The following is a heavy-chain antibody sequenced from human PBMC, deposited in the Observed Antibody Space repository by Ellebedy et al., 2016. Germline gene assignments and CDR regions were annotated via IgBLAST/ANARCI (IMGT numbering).Heavy chain of an antibody. CDR3: ARSPRVSGSYYYYYMDV. V-gene: IGHV3-13*01. CDR1: GFTFSSYD. J-gene: IGHJ6*03. D-gene: IGHD2-15*01. Sequence: GESLKISCAASGFTFSSYDMHWVRQTTGKGLEWVSAIGTAGDTYYPGSVKGRFTISRENAKNSLYLQMNSLRAGDTAVYYCARSPRVSGSYYYYYMDVWGKGTTVTVSS. CDR2: IGTAGDT.